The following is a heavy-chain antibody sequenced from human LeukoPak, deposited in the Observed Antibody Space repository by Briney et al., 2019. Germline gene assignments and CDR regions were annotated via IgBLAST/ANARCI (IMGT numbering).Heavy chain of an antibody. J-gene: IGHJ3*02. CDR2: ISSSSSYI. V-gene: IGHV3-21*01. D-gene: IGHD6-13*01. Sequence: GGSLRLSCAASGFTFSSYSMNWVRQAPGKGLEWVSSISSSSSYIYYADSVKGRFTISRDNAKNSPYLQMNSLRAEDTAVYYCARINEYSSSWYDAFDIWGQGTMVTVSS. CDR1: GFTFSSYS. CDR3: ARINEYSSSWYDAFDI.